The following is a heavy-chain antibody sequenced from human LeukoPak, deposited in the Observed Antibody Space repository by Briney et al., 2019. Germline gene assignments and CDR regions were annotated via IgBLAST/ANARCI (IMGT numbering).Heavy chain of an antibody. CDR2: ISYDGSNK. Sequence: GRSLRLSCAASGFTFSSYGMHWVRQAPGKGLEWVAVISYDGSNKYYADSVKGRFTISRDNSKNTLYLQMNSLRAEDTAVYYCARDPFPNIAAAGTSDYWGQGTLVTVSS. CDR1: GFTFSSYG. CDR3: ARDPFPNIAAAGTSDY. V-gene: IGHV3-30*03. J-gene: IGHJ4*02. D-gene: IGHD6-13*01.